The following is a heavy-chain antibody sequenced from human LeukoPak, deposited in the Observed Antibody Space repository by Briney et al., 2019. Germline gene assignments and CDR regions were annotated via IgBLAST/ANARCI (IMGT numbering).Heavy chain of an antibody. J-gene: IGHJ5*02. V-gene: IGHV1-2*02. D-gene: IGHD3-10*01. CDR2: INPNSGGT. CDR1: GYTFTGYY. Sequence: VASVKVSCKASGYTFTGYYMHWVRQAPGQGLEWMGWINPNSGGTNYAQKFQGRVTMTRDTSISTAYMELSRLRSDDTAVYYCARGFTMVRGVIRAWFDPWGQGTLVTVSS. CDR3: ARGFTMVRGVIRAWFDP.